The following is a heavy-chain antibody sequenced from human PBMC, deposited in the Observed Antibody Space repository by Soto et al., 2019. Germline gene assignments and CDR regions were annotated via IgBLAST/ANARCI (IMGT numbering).Heavy chain of an antibody. CDR1: GYTFTSYG. Sequence: ASVKVSCKASGYTFTSYGISWVRQAPGQGLEWMGWISAYNGKTNYAQKLQGRVTLTTDTSTSTAYMELRSLGSDDTAVYYCARDQYCSGGSCYFNGFDYWGQGTLVTVSS. V-gene: IGHV1-18*01. CDR3: ARDQYCSGGSCYFNGFDY. CDR2: ISAYNGKT. J-gene: IGHJ4*02. D-gene: IGHD2-15*01.